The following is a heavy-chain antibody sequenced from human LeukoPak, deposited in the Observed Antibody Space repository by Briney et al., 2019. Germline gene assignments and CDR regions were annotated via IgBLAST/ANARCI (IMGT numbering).Heavy chain of an antibody. D-gene: IGHD3-10*01. V-gene: IGHV4-34*01. CDR1: GFTFSSYE. Sequence: PGGSLRLSCAASGFTFSSYEVNWVRQPPGKGLEWIGEINHSGSTNYNPSLKSRVTISVDTSKNQFSLKLSSVTAADTAVYYCARSSYYGSGSDDPWGQGTLVTVSS. CDR3: ARSSYYGSGSDDP. J-gene: IGHJ5*02. CDR2: INHSGST.